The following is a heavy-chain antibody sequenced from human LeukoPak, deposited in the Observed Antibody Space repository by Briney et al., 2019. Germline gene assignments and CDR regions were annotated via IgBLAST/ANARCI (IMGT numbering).Heavy chain of an antibody. Sequence: GGSLRLSCAASGFTFSNYEIHWVRQTTGKGLEWVSAIGPAGDTYYPGSVKGRFTVSRENAKNSLYLQMNSLRAGDTAVYYCARESSSSSTGAFDIWGQGTMVTVSS. J-gene: IGHJ3*02. D-gene: IGHD6-13*01. CDR1: GFTFSNYE. V-gene: IGHV3-13*01. CDR3: ARESSSSSTGAFDI. CDR2: IGPAGDT.